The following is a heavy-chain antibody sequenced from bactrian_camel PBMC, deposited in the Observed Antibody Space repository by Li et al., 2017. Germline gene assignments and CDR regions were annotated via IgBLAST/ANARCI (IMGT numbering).Heavy chain of an antibody. CDR1: GNTYSTNC. J-gene: IGHJ6*01. Sequence: QVQLVESGGGSVQAGGSLRLSCTSSGNTYSTNCMGWFRQAPGKEREGVAVIDSDGKTSYADSVQGRFTISKDKAKNTLYLQMNSLKPEDTAVYYCAAAFGYFSDGYLLEDRYYAWGQGTQVTVS. CDR2: IDSDGKT. D-gene: IGHD1*01. V-gene: IGHV3S53*01. CDR3: AAAFGYFSDGYLLEDRYYA.